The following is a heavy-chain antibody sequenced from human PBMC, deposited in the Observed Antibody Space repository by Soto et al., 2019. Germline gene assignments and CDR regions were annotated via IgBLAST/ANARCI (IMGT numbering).Heavy chain of an antibody. D-gene: IGHD3-3*01. Sequence: SATLSLTCTVSGGSISSSSYYWGWIRQPPGKGLEWIGSIYYSGSTYYNPSLKSRVTISVDTSKNQFSLKLSSVTAADTAAYYCARSSPTSTIFEDAFDIWGQGTMVTVSS. CDR1: GGSISSSSYY. V-gene: IGHV4-39*01. J-gene: IGHJ3*02. CDR3: ARSSPTSTIFEDAFDI. CDR2: IYYSGST.